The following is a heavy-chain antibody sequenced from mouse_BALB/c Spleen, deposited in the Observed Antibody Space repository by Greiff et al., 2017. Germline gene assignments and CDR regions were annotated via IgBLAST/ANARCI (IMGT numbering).Heavy chain of an antibody. Sequence: QVQLKQSAAELARPGASVKMSCKASGYTFTSYTMHWVKQRPGQGLEWIGYINPSSGYTEYNQKFKDKTTLTADKSSSTAYMQLSSLTSEDSAVYYCAPAYYGNYGGGLGYWGQGTTLTVSS. CDR3: APAYYGNYGGGLGY. D-gene: IGHD2-10*01. CDR2: INPSSGYT. CDR1: GYTFTSYT. J-gene: IGHJ2*01. V-gene: IGHV1-4*02.